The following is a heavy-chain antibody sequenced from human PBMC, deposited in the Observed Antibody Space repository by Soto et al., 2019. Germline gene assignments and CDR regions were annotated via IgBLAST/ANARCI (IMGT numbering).Heavy chain of an antibody. D-gene: IGHD4-4*01. CDR2: IWYDGSNK. J-gene: IGHJ4*02. CDR3: ARDAQDYSNYDGLGAQFDY. Sequence: QVQLVESGGGVVQPGRSLRLSCAASGFTFSSYGMHWVRQAPGKGLEWVAVIWYDGSNKYYADSVKGRFTISRDNSKNTLYLQMNSLRAEDTAVYYCARDAQDYSNYDGLGAQFDYWGQGTLVTVSS. V-gene: IGHV3-33*01. CDR1: GFTFSSYG.